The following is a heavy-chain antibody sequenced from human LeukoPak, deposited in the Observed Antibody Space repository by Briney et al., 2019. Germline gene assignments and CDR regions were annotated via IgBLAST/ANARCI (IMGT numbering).Heavy chain of an antibody. CDR2: MNPHNGNT. D-gene: IGHD3-22*01. J-gene: IGHJ4*02. CDR3: VRVVIDSSGSYYSFFDY. Sequence: ALVKVSCKASGYTFTYYDINWVRQATGQGLEWMGWMNPHNGNTGYAQKFQGTVTMTRDTSISTAYMELSSLRSEDTAVYYCVRVVIDSSGSYYSFFDYWGQGTLVTVSS. CDR1: GYTFTYYD. V-gene: IGHV1-8*01.